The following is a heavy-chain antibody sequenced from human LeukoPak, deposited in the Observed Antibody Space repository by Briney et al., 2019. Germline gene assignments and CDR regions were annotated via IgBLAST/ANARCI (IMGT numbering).Heavy chain of an antibody. Sequence: GGSLRLSCAASGFTFDDYAMHWVRQAPGKGLEWVSGISWNSGSIGYADSVKGRFTISRDNAKNSLYLQMNSLRAEDMALYYCAKDMGGYSYGSPFDYWGQGTLVTVSS. D-gene: IGHD5-18*01. CDR1: GFTFDDYA. V-gene: IGHV3-9*03. J-gene: IGHJ4*02. CDR2: ISWNSGSI. CDR3: AKDMGGYSYGSPFDY.